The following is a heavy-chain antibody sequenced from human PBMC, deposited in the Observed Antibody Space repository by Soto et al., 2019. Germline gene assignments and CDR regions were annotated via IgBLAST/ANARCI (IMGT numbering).Heavy chain of an antibody. Sequence: EVQLLESGGGLVQPGGSLRLSCAASGFTFSNFAMNWVRQAPGKGLEWVSVISGSGDSTFYADSVKGRFTISRDNSKNTLYLQMNSLRAEDTAVYYCAKDLRYCSSTSCYFALDYWGQGTLVTVSS. V-gene: IGHV3-23*01. J-gene: IGHJ4*02. D-gene: IGHD2-2*01. CDR2: ISGSGDST. CDR3: AKDLRYCSSTSCYFALDY. CDR1: GFTFSNFA.